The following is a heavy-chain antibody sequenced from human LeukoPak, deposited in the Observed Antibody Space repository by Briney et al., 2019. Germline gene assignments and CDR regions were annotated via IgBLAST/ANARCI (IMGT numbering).Heavy chain of an antibody. CDR1: GYTLTELS. CDR2: FGPEDGET. J-gene: IGHJ4*02. V-gene: IGHV1-24*01. Sequence: ASVKVSCKVSGYTLTELSMHWVRQAPGKGLEWMGGFGPEDGETIYAQKFQGRVTMTEDTSTDTAYMELSSLRSEDTAVYYCATHHVQRYFDWQDYWGQGTLVTVSS. D-gene: IGHD3-9*01. CDR3: ATHHVQRYFDWQDY.